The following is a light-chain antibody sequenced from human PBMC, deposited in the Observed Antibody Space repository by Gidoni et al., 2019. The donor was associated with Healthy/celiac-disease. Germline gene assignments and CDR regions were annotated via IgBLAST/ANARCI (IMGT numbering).Light chain of an antibody. CDR1: QSVLHSSNNKNY. Sequence: DIVMTQSPDSLAVSLGERATINCKSSQSVLHSSNNKNYLAWYQQKPGQPPKLLIFWASTRESGVPDRFSGSGSGTDFTLTNSSLQAEDVAVYYCHQYYTTPWTFGQGTKVEIK. CDR3: HQYYTTPWT. V-gene: IGKV4-1*01. CDR2: WAS. J-gene: IGKJ1*01.